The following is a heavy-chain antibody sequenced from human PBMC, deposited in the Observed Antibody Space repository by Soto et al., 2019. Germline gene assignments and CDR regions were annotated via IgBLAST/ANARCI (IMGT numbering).Heavy chain of an antibody. Sequence: GGSLRLSCAASGFTFSSYWMSWVRQAPGKGLEWVANIKQDGSEKYYVDSVKGRFTISRDNAKNSLYLQMNSLRAEDTAVYYCARGTKGGSGSYYNRFYYYYMDVWGKGTTVTVSS. CDR2: IKQDGSEK. D-gene: IGHD3-10*01. J-gene: IGHJ6*03. CDR3: ARGTKGGSGSYYNRFYYYYMDV. V-gene: IGHV3-7*04. CDR1: GFTFSSYW.